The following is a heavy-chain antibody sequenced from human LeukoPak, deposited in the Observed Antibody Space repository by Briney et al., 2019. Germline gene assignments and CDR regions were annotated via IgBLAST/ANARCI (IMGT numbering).Heavy chain of an antibody. CDR2: IYYSGST. CDR3: ARQADYYYGMDV. J-gene: IGHJ6*02. Sequence: SETLSLTCTVPGGSISSYYWGWIRQPPGRGLEWIGYIYYSGSTNYNPSLKSRVTISVDTSKNQFSLKLSSVTAADTAVCYCARQADYYYGMDVWGQGTTVTVSS. V-gene: IGHV4-59*08. CDR1: GGSISSYY.